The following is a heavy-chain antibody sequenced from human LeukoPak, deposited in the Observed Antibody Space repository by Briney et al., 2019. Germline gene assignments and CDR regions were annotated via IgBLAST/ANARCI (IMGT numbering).Heavy chain of an antibody. D-gene: IGHD4-23*01. Sequence: GGSLRLSCAASGFTFSSYGMQWVRQAPGKGLEWLAFIHYDGSYKYYADSVKGRFTISRDNSKNTLYLQMNSLRAEDTAVYYCARRAGGYSHPYDYWGQGTLVTVSS. CDR2: IHYDGSYK. J-gene: IGHJ4*02. V-gene: IGHV3-30*02. CDR3: ARRAGGYSHPYDY. CDR1: GFTFSSYG.